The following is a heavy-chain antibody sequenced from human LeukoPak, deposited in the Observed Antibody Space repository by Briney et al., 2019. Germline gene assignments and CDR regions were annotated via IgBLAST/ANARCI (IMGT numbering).Heavy chain of an antibody. Sequence: GASVKVSCKASGYTFTDYYFNWVRQAPGQGLEWMGWINPNSGGTHYAQNFQDRVTMTRDTSINTAYMELRSLRSDDTAVYYCARDAFEYSSSPFDYWGQGTLVTVSS. CDR1: GYTFTDYY. CDR2: INPNSGGT. D-gene: IGHD6-6*01. J-gene: IGHJ4*02. CDR3: ARDAFEYSSSPFDY. V-gene: IGHV1-2*02.